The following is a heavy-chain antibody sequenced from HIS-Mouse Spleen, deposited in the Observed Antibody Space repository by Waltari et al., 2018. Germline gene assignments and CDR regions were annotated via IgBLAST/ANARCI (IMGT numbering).Heavy chain of an antibody. V-gene: IGHV4-34*01. CDR2: INHSGST. J-gene: IGHJ4*02. CDR1: GGSFSGSY. Sequence: HVQLQQWGAGLFKPSETMSLTCAVYGGSFSGSYWSWIRQPPGKGLEWIGEINHSGSTNYNPSLKSRVTISVDTSKNQFSLKLSSVTAADTAVYYCARGTYYYGSGSLSFDYWGQGTLVTVSS. CDR3: ARGTYYYGSGSLSFDY. D-gene: IGHD3-10*01.